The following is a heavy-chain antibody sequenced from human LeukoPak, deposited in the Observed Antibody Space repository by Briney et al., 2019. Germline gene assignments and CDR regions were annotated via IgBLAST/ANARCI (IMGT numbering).Heavy chain of an antibody. J-gene: IGHJ4*02. D-gene: IGHD2-2*01. CDR2: IYYSGST. CDR3: ARGYCSSTSCQGSLDY. Sequence: SETLSLTCTVSGGSISSYYWSWIRQPPGKGLEWIGYIYYSGSTNYNPSLKSRVTISVDTSKNQFSLKLSSVTAADTAVYYCARGYCSSTSCQGSLDYWGQGTLVTVSS. V-gene: IGHV4-59*01. CDR1: GGSISSYY.